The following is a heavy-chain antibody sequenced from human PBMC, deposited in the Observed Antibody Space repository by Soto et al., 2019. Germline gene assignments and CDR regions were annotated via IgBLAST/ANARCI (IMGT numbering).Heavy chain of an antibody. CDR1: GYTFTNYG. Sequence: QVQLMQSGAEVKKPGASLKVSCKASGYTFTNYGINWVRQAPGQGLEWMGWISAYNGNTIYAQELQGRVAMTTDSXXRTAYMELRSLRSDDTAVYYCARAEYRGYECNLDYWGQGTLVTVSS. V-gene: IGHV1-18*01. D-gene: IGHD5-12*01. CDR3: ARAEYRGYECNLDY. J-gene: IGHJ4*02. CDR2: ISAYNGNT.